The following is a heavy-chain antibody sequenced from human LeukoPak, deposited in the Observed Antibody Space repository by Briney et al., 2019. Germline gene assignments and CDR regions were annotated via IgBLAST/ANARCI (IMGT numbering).Heavy chain of an antibody. CDR1: GFTVSNNY. CDR3: ARDYYGP. D-gene: IGHD3-22*01. Sequence: GGSLRLSCAASGFTVSNNYMRWDRQAPGKGLEWVSSIYSRGSTSYVDSVKGRFTISRDNSKNTLFLQMNSLRVEDTAVYYCARDYYGPWGQGTLVTVSS. V-gene: IGHV3-66*03. J-gene: IGHJ5*02. CDR2: IYSRGST.